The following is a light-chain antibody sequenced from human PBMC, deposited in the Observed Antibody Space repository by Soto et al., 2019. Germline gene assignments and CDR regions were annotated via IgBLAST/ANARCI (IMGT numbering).Light chain of an antibody. CDR1: QSVSSSY. CDR2: GAS. CDR3: QQYGSSAT. V-gene: IGKV3-20*01. J-gene: IGKJ5*01. Sequence: EIVLTQSPGTLSLSPGERATLSCRASQSVSSSYLAWYQQKPGQAPRLLIYGASSRATGIPDRVSGSGSGTDFTLTISRLEPEDFAVYYYQQYGSSATFGQGTRLEIK.